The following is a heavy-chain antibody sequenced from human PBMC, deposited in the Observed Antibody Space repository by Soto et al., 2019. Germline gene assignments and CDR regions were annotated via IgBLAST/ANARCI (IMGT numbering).Heavy chain of an antibody. CDR1: SGSISSSNW. CDR3: ARAYNWNYGGYYYYMDV. J-gene: IGHJ6*03. V-gene: IGHV4-4*02. CDR2: IYHSGST. D-gene: IGHD1-7*01. Sequence: SETLSLTCAVSSGSISSSNWWSWVRQPPGKGLEWIGEIYHSGSTNYNPSLKSRVTISVDKSKNQFSLKLSSVTAADTAVYYCARAYNWNYGGYYYYMDVWGQGTMVTVSS.